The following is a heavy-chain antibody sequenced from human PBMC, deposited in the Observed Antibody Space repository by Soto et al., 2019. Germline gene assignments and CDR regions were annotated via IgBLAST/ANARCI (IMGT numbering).Heavy chain of an antibody. CDR2: IKYDGSEE. Sequence: GGSKRVSSVVAGFSFSSVWMTWVRQAPGKGLECVANIKYDGSEEYYVDSVKGRFTISRDNAKNSLYLQMNSLRDEDSAVYYCVTDLNWQGHWGQGTLVTVSS. CDR1: GFSFSSVW. V-gene: IGHV3-7*01. J-gene: IGHJ4*02. CDR3: VTDLNWQGH.